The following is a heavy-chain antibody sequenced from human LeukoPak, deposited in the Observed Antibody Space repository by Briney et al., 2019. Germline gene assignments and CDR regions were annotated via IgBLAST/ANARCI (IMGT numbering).Heavy chain of an antibody. J-gene: IGHJ3*02. CDR1: GFTFSYYA. Sequence: GGSLRLSCAASGFTFSYYAMNWVRQAPGKGLEWVSSISTRSTYIYYADSLKGRFTISRDNAKNSLYLQMSSLRAEDTAVYYCARVGSGSYYPYAFDIWGQGTMVTVSS. CDR3: ARVGSGSYYPYAFDI. V-gene: IGHV3-21*01. CDR2: ISTRSTYI. D-gene: IGHD1-26*01.